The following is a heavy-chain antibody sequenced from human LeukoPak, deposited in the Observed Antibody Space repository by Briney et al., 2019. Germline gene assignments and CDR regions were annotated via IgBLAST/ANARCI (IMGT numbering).Heavy chain of an antibody. CDR3: ATSLMSSGWYGSGFDY. CDR2: IRYDGRNK. CDR1: GFTFSSYG. Sequence: GGSLRLSCAASGFTFSSYGMHWVRQAPGKGLEWVAFIRYDGRNKYYADSVKGRFIISRDNSKNTLYLQMNSLRAEDTAVYYCATSLMSSGWYGSGFDYWGQGTLVTVSS. D-gene: IGHD6-19*01. V-gene: IGHV3-30*02. J-gene: IGHJ4*02.